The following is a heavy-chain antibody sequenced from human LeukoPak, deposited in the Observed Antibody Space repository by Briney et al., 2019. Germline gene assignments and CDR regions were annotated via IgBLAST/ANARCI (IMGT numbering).Heavy chain of an antibody. Sequence: GGSLRLSCAASGFTFSSYSMNWVRQAPGKGLEWVSSISSSSSYIYYADSVKGRFTISRDNAKNSLYLQMNSLRAEDTAVYYCARDSNSYGAEYFQHWGQGTLVTVSS. J-gene: IGHJ1*01. CDR1: GFTFSSYS. CDR2: ISSSSSYI. CDR3: ARDSNSYGAEYFQH. V-gene: IGHV3-21*01. D-gene: IGHD5-18*01.